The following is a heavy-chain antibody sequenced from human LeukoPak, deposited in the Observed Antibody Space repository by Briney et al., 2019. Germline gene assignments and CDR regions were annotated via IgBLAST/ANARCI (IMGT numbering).Heavy chain of an antibody. Sequence: KASETLSLTCTVSGGSISSSSYYWGWIRQPPGKGLEWIGSIYYSGSTYYNPSLKSRVTISVDTSKNQFSLKLSSVTAADTALYYCARPHYSSWSFDYWGQGTLVTVSS. J-gene: IGHJ4*02. CDR1: GGSISSSSYY. D-gene: IGHD6-6*01. CDR2: IYYSGST. CDR3: ARPHYSSWSFDY. V-gene: IGHV4-39*01.